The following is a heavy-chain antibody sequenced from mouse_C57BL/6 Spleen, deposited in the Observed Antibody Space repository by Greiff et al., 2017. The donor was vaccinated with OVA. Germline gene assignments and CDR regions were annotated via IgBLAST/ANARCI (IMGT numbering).Heavy chain of an antibody. D-gene: IGHD2-2*01. V-gene: IGHV1-54*01. CDR2: INPGSGGT. Sequence: QVQLQQSGAELVRPGTSVKVSCKASGYAFTNYLIEWVKQRPGQGLEWIGVINPGSGGTNYNEKFKGKATLTADKSSSTAYMQLSSLTSEDSAVYFFARYGYDADYYAMGYWGQGTSVTVAS. J-gene: IGHJ4*01. CDR1: GYAFTNYL. CDR3: ARYGYDADYYAMGY.